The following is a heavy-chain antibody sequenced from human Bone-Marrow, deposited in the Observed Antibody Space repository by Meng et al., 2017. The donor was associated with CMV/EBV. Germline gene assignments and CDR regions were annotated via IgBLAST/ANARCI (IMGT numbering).Heavy chain of an antibody. D-gene: IGHD6-13*01. J-gene: IGHJ4*02. CDR3: ARGGSNSLIDY. Sequence: GVLKISCAASGFTFNTYDMHWVRQTTGEGLEWVSAIGTTDDTYYPASVKGRFTISRDNAKNSLYLQMNSLRAGDTAVYYCARGGSNSLIDYWGQGTLVTVSS. CDR1: GFTFNTYD. V-gene: IGHV3-13*01. CDR2: IGTTDDT.